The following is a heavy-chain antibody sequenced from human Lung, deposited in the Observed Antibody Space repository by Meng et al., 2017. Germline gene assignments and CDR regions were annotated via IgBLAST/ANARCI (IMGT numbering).Heavy chain of an antibody. CDR1: GFTFSNYS. CDR2: ISSSSRYI. CDR3: ARDNYYDSGSYSGFDY. J-gene: IGHJ4*02. V-gene: IGHV3-21*01. Sequence: EVQLVESGGGLVKPGGSLRVSCAASGFTFSNYSMNWVRQAPGKGLEWVSSISSSSRYIYYADSLKGRFTISRDNAKNSLYLQMNSLRAEDTAVFYCARDNYYDSGSYSGFDYWGQGALVTVSS. D-gene: IGHD3-10*01.